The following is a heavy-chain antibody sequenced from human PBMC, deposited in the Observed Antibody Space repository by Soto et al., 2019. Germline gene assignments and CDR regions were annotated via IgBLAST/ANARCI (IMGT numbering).Heavy chain of an antibody. J-gene: IGHJ4*02. Sequence: QVQLVQSGAEVEKPGASVKVSCKASGYTFTSHYMHWVRQAPGQGLEWMGIIHPSGGGTSYAQKYQGRVTMTSDTTTCTVYMELSSLGANDTAVYDCARDSSFYYWGQGTLVTVSS. CDR1: GYTFTSHY. CDR3: ARDSSFYY. D-gene: IGHD2-2*01. CDR2: IHPSGGGT. V-gene: IGHV1-46*01.